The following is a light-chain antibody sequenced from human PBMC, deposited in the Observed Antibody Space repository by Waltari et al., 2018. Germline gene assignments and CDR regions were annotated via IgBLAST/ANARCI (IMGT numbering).Light chain of an antibody. CDR1: RSNTGSNT. Sequence: QSVLTQPPPASGTPGPSVAISCSGRRSNTGSNTVRSYQKFPGTAPKTLIYSDDQRRPGAPDRFSGSKSGTSASLAISGLQSDDEADYFCAAWDDSLNGPAFGGGTRLTVL. CDR2: SDD. V-gene: IGLV1-44*01. J-gene: IGLJ2*01. CDR3: AAWDDSLNGPA.